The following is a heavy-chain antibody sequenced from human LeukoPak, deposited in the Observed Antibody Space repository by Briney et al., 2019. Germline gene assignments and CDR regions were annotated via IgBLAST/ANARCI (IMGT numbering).Heavy chain of an antibody. CDR2: IRYDGSNK. CDR3: TRAYSYEHLYYFDY. D-gene: IGHD5-18*01. CDR1: GFTFSSYG. V-gene: IGHV3-30*02. J-gene: IGHJ4*02. Sequence: GGSLRLSCAASGFTFSSYGMHWVRQAPGKGLEWVAFIRYDGSNKYYADSVKGRFTISRDNSKNTLYLQMNSLRAEDTAMYYCTRAYSYEHLYYFDYWGQGTLVTVSS.